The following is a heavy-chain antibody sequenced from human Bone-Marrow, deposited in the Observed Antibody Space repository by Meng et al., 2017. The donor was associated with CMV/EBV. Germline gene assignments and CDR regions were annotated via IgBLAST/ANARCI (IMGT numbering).Heavy chain of an antibody. V-gene: IGHV2-70*12. Sequence: SGPTLVKPTQTLTLTCTFSGFSLSTSGMCVSWVRQPPGKALEWLALIDWDDDKFYSTSLKTRLTISKDTSKNQVVLTMTNMDPVDTATYYCAHRFSSGWYGLGWFDPWGQGTLVTVSS. CDR2: IDWDDDK. CDR1: GFSLSTSGMC. CDR3: AHRFSSGWYGLGWFDP. J-gene: IGHJ5*02. D-gene: IGHD6-19*01.